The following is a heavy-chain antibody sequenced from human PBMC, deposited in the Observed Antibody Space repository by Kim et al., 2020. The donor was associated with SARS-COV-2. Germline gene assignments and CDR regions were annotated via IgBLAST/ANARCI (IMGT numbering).Heavy chain of an antibody. Sequence: GGSLRLSCAASGFTFSSYWMSWVRQAPGKGLEWVANIKQDGSEKYYVDSVKGGFTISRDNAKNSLYLQMNSLRAEDTAVYYCARDLLTVVTENWFDPWGQGTLVTVSS. V-gene: IGHV3-7*01. D-gene: IGHD2-15*01. J-gene: IGHJ5*02. CDR3: ARDLLTVVTENWFDP. CDR1: GFTFSSYW. CDR2: IKQDGSEK.